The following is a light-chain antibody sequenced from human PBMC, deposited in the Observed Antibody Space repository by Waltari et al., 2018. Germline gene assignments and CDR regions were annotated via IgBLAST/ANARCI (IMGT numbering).Light chain of an antibody. Sequence: EIVLTQSPGTLSLSPGERATLSCWASQIVTSNYLCGYQQKPGQAPRHLIYGASSRATGIPDRFSGSGSGTGFTLTISRLEPEDFAVYYCQQYGSSPWTFGQGTKVEIK. J-gene: IGKJ1*01. CDR2: GAS. V-gene: IGKV3-20*01. CDR1: QIVTSNY. CDR3: QQYGSSPWT.